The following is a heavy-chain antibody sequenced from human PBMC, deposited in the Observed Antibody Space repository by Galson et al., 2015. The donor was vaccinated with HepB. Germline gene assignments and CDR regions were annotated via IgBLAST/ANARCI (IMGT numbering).Heavy chain of an antibody. CDR1: GFTFGSYG. CDR2: ISYDGSNK. V-gene: IGHV3-30*18. J-gene: IGHJ4*02. CDR3: AKVAGGPLYYFDY. Sequence: SLRLSCAASGFTFGSYGMHWVRQAPGKGLEWVAVISYDGSNKYYADSVKGRFTISRDNSKNTLYLQMNSLRAEDTAVYYCAKVAGGPLYYFDYWGQGTLVTVSS. D-gene: IGHD3-16*01.